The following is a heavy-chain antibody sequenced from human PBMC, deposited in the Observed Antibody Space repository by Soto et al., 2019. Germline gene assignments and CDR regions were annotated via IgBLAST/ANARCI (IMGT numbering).Heavy chain of an antibody. CDR1: GGSISSYY. CDR3: ARVGGEPPYDFWSGPAFDY. V-gene: IGHV4-59*01. Sequence: SETLSLTCTVSGGSISSYYWSWIRQPPGKGLEWIGYIYYSGSTNYNPSLKSRVTISVDTSKNQFSLKLSSVTAADRAVYYCARVGGEPPYDFWSGPAFDYWGQGSLVTVSS. J-gene: IGHJ4*02. CDR2: IYYSGST. D-gene: IGHD3-3*01.